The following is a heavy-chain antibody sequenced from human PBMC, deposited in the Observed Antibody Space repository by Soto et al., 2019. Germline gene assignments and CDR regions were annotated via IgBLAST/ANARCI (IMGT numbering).Heavy chain of an antibody. CDR3: ASRGGWELQSWFDP. CDR1: GGSFSGYY. V-gene: IGHV4-34*01. D-gene: IGHD1-26*01. Sequence: SETLSLTCAVYGGSFSGYYWSWIRQPPGKGLEWIGEINHSGSTNYNPSLKSRVTISVDTSKNQFSLKLSSVTAADTAVYYCASRGGWELQSWFDPWGQGTLVTVSS. CDR2: INHSGST. J-gene: IGHJ5*02.